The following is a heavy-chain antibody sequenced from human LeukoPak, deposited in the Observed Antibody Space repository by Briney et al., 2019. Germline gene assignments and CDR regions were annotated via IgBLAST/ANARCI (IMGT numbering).Heavy chain of an antibody. D-gene: IGHD3-9*01. Sequence: ASVKVSCKASGYTFTSYGISWVRQAPGQGLEWMGWISAYNGNTNYAQKLQGRVTITTDTSTSTAYMELRSLRSDDTAVYYCARGRTDILTDYYVDYWGQGTLVTVSS. J-gene: IGHJ4*02. CDR3: ARGRTDILTDYYVDY. CDR2: ISAYNGNT. V-gene: IGHV1-18*01. CDR1: GYTFTSYG.